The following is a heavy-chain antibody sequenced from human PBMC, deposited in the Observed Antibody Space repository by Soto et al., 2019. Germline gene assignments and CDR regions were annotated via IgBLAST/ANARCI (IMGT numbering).Heavy chain of an antibody. CDR3: ARDQSPSSGWPGMDV. CDR1: GYTFTDYY. V-gene: IGHV1-2*02. CDR2: INPNSGGT. Sequence: ASVKVSCKASGYTFTDYYMPWVRQAPGQGLEWMVCINPNSGGTNYAQKFQGRVTMTRDTSISTAYMELNRLRSDDTAAYYCARDQSPSSGWPGMDVWGQGTTVTVSS. D-gene: IGHD6-19*01. J-gene: IGHJ6*02.